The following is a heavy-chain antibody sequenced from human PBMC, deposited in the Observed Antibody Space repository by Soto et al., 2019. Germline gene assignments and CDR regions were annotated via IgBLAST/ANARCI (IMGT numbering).Heavy chain of an antibody. J-gene: IGHJ1*01. CDR1: GDTFSSYT. V-gene: IGHV1-69*02. D-gene: IGHD6-19*01. CDR3: AGFGSGWLSEYFDN. CDR2: LIPLLDLA. Sequence: VQLVQSGADVKKPGSSVKVSCKAYGDTFSSYTINWVRQAPGQGLEWMGRLIPLLDLANYTQKFQGRVTITVDKSTNTAYMELANLRSEDTAVYYCAGFGSGWLSEYFDNWGQGTLVTVSS.